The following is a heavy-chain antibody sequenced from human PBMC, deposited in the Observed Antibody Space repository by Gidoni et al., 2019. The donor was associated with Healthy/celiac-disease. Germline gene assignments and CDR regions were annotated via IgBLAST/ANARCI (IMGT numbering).Heavy chain of an antibody. CDR1: GGSVSSGSYH. Sequence: QVQLQESGPGLVKPSETLSLTCTVSGGSVSSGSYHWSWIRPPPGKGLEWLGYIYYSGSTNYNPSLKSRVTISVDTSKNQFSLKLSSVTAADTAVYYCARGGLGYGDYTSGYYYYGMDVWGQGTTVTVSS. D-gene: IGHD4-17*01. V-gene: IGHV4-61*01. CDR2: IYYSGST. CDR3: ARGGLGYGDYTSGYYYYGMDV. J-gene: IGHJ6*02.